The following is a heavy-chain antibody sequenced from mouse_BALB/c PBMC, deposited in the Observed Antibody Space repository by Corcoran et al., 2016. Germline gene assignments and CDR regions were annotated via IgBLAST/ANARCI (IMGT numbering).Heavy chain of an antibody. Sequence: QIQLVQSGPELKKTGETVKISCKASGYTFTNYGMNWVKQAPGKGLKWRGWINTYTGEPTYADDFKGRFAFSLETSASTAYLQINNLKNEDTATYSCARSYYDFPFAYWGQGTLVTVSA. CDR1: GYTFTNYG. J-gene: IGHJ3*01. D-gene: IGHD2-4*01. CDR2: INTYTGEP. V-gene: IGHV9-3-1*01. CDR3: ARSYYDFPFAY.